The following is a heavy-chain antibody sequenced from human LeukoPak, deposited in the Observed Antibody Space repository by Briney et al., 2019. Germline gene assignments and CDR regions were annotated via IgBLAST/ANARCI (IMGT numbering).Heavy chain of an antibody. V-gene: IGHV1-46*01. CDR1: GYTFTSYG. D-gene: IGHD3-16*02. J-gene: IGHJ4*02. Sequence: ASVKVSFKASGYTFTSYGISWVRQAPGQGLEWMGIINPSGGSTSYAQKFQGRVTMTRDTSTSTVYMELSSLRSEDTAVYYCARGSQLRLGELSLFLDYWGQGTLVTVSS. CDR2: INPSGGST. CDR3: ARGSQLRLGELSLFLDY.